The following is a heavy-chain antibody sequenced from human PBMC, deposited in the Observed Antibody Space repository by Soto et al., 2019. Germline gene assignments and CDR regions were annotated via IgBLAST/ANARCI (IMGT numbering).Heavy chain of an antibody. CDR2: IYHSGST. Sequence: SETLSLTCAVSGGSISSGGYSWSWIRQPPGKGLEWIGYIYHSGSTYYNPSLKSRVTTSVDRSKNQFSLKLSSVTAADTAVYYCARAGYYGMDVWGQGTTVTVSS. V-gene: IGHV4-30-2*01. CDR3: ARAGYYGMDV. J-gene: IGHJ6*02. CDR1: GGSISSGGYS.